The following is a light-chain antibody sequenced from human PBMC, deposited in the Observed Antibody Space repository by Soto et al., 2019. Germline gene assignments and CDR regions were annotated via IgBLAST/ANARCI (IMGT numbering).Light chain of an antibody. CDR2: GAS. Sequence: EIGLTQSPGTLSLSPGERATLSCRASQSVSSSYLAWYQQKPGQAPRLLIYGASNRATGIPDRFSGSGSGTDFTLTISRLEPEDFAVYYCQQYDSSPLTFGRGTKLEIK. V-gene: IGKV3-20*01. J-gene: IGKJ2*01. CDR1: QSVSSSY. CDR3: QQYDSSPLT.